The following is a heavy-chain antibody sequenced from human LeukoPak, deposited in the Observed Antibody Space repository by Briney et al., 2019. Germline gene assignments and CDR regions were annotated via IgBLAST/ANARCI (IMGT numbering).Heavy chain of an antibody. CDR1: GGSISSSSYY. CDR3: ARVEAITRSGWQPYYFDY. Sequence: SETLSLTCTVSGGSISSSSYYWGWIRQPPGKGLEWIGSIYYSGSTYYNPSLKSRVTISVDTSKNQFSLKLSSVTAADTAVYYCARVEAITRSGWQPYYFDYWGQGTLVTVSS. D-gene: IGHD6-19*01. CDR2: IYYSGST. V-gene: IGHV4-39*07. J-gene: IGHJ4*02.